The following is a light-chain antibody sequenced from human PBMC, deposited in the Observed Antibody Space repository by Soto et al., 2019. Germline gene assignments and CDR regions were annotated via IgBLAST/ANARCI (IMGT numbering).Light chain of an antibody. CDR1: SSDVGGYNY. Sequence: QSALTQPVSVSGSPGQSITISCTGTSSDVGGYNYVSWYQQHPGKAPKVMIYEVSNRPSGISNRFSGSKSGNTASLTISGLQAEDEADYYCSSYTNSSTLGVFGGGTKLTVL. J-gene: IGLJ2*01. CDR3: SSYTNSSTLGV. V-gene: IGLV2-14*01. CDR2: EVS.